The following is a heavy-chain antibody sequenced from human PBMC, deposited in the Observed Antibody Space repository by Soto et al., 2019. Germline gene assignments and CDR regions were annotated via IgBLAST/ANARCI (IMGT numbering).Heavy chain of an antibody. D-gene: IGHD2-2*01. Sequence: LTGAIAGGSSSDSGYISVVARQSPKKGLEWIGSIYYSGNTYYNPSLKSRATISVDTSRNQFSLNLNSVTAADTAVYYCARDVGSSHGPGHPHYFDYWGQGTLVTVSS. CDR1: GGSSSDSGYI. CDR3: ARDVGSSHGPGHPHYFDY. J-gene: IGHJ4*02. V-gene: IGHV4-39*07. CDR2: IYYSGNT.